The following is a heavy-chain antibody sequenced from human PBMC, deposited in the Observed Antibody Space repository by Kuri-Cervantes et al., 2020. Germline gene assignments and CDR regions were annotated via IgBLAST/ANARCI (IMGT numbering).Heavy chain of an antibody. J-gene: IGHJ6*03. CDR2: ISYVGST. Sequence: GSLRLSCTVSGRSVNSGGHYWNWIRQPPGKGLDWIGYISYVGSTNYNPSLKSRVTISVDTSKNQFSLKLSSVTAADTAVYYCARGRQNYYYYMDVWGKGTTVTVSS. CDR3: ARGRQNYYYYMDV. CDR1: GRSVNSGGHY. V-gene: IGHV4-61*08.